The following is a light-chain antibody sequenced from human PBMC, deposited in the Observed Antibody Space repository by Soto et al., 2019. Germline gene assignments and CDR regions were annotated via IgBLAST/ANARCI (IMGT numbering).Light chain of an antibody. CDR3: QQSYSTAWT. J-gene: IGKJ1*01. CDR2: AAS. Sequence: DIQMPQSPSSLSASVGDRVTITCRASQSISSYLNWYQQKPGKAPKLLIYAASSLQSGDPSRFSGSGAGTDFTLIISSLQPEDFATYYCQQSYSTAWTFGQGTKV. CDR1: QSISSY. V-gene: IGKV1-39*01.